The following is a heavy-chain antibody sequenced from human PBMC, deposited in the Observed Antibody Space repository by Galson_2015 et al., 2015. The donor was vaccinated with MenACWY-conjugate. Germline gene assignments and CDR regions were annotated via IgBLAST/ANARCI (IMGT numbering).Heavy chain of an antibody. CDR3: AREYYDSSGYYNY. D-gene: IGHD3-22*01. Sequence: SLRLSCAASGFTFSDYYMSWVRQAPGKGPEWVSYISSSSSYTNYADSVKGRFTISRDNAKNSLYLQMNSLRAEDTAVYYCAREYYDSSGYYNYWGQGTLVTVSS. CDR2: ISSSSSYT. CDR1: GFTFSDYY. J-gene: IGHJ4*02. V-gene: IGHV3-11*06.